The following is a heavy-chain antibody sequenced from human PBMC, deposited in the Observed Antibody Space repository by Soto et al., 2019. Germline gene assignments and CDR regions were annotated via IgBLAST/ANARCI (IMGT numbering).Heavy chain of an antibody. V-gene: IGHV2-5*02. CDR1: GFSLSTSGVG. CDR3: AYLPCSGGSCYWFSYSGMDV. CDR2: IYWDDDK. J-gene: IGHJ6*02. Sequence: QITLKESGPTLVKPTQTLTLTCTFSGFSLSTSGVGVAWIRQPPGKALEWLALIYWDDDKRYRPSLETRLTITKDTSKNQVVLTMTHVDSVDTATYYCAYLPCSGGSCYWFSYSGMDVWGQGTTVIVSS. D-gene: IGHD2-15*01.